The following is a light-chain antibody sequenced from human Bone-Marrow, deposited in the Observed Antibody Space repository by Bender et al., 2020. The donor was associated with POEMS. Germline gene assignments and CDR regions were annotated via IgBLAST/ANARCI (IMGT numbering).Light chain of an antibody. CDR3: SSAAGGNKFV. Sequence: QSALTQPPSASGSPGQSVTISCTGTSSDVGGYKYVSWYQQHPGKAPKLMIYDVSHRPSGVSNRFSGSKSGNTASLTISGLQAEDEADYYCSSAAGGNKFVFGGGTKLTVL. CDR1: SSDVGGYKY. CDR2: DVS. J-gene: IGLJ2*01. V-gene: IGLV2-8*01.